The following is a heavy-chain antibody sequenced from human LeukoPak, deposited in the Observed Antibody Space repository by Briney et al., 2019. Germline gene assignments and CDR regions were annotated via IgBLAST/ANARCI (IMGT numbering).Heavy chain of an antibody. CDR3: ARGRVRARRGCSSTSCHPYYFDY. J-gene: IGHJ4*02. CDR2: MSPNSGNT. CDR1: GYTFTSYD. Sequence: ASVKVSCKASGYTFTSYDINWVRQATGQGLEWMGWMSPNSGNTGYAQKFQGRVTITRNTSISTAYMELSSLRSEDTAVYYCARGRVRARRGCSSTSCHPYYFDYWGQGTLVTVSS. V-gene: IGHV1-8*03. D-gene: IGHD2-2*01.